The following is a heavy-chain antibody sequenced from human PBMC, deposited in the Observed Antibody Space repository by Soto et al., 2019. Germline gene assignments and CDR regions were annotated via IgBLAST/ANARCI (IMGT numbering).Heavy chain of an antibody. CDR3: ARDGFNYYYYGMDV. Sequence: GGSLRLSCAASGFTFSSYEMNWVRQAPGKGLEWVSYISSSGSTIYYADSVKGRFTISRDNAKNSLYLQMNSLRAEDTAVYYCARDGFNYYYYGMDVWGQGTTVTVSS. V-gene: IGHV3-48*03. D-gene: IGHD5-12*01. J-gene: IGHJ6*02. CDR1: GFTFSSYE. CDR2: ISSSGSTI.